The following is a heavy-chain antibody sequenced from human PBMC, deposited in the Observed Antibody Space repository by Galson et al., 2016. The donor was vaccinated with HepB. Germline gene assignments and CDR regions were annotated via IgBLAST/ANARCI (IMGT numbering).Heavy chain of an antibody. CDR1: GFTFSDYA. CDR3: AKDLGYYYDSGSSFFDY. V-gene: IGHV3-23*01. D-gene: IGHD3-10*01. J-gene: IGHJ4*02. CDR2: VGARGIKT. Sequence: LRLSCAASGFTFSDYAMSWVRQAPGKGLEWVSGVGARGIKTYYADSVKGRFTISRDNSKNTLYLQMNNLRGGDTAVYYCAKDLGYYYDSGSSFFDYWGQGTVVIVSS.